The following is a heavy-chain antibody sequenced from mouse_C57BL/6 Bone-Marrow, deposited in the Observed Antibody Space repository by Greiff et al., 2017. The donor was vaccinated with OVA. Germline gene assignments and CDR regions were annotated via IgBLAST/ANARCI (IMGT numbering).Heavy chain of an antibody. D-gene: IGHD1-1*01. V-gene: IGHV1-82*01. CDR2: IYPGDGDT. CDR3: ARSNLLLRLYY. J-gene: IGHJ2*01. CDR1: GYAFSSSW. Sequence: VQLQQSGPELVKPGASVKISCKASGYAFSSSWMNWVKQRPGKGLEWIGRIYPGDGDTNYNGKFKGKATLTADKSSSTAYMQLSSLTSEDSAVYFCARSNLLLRLYYWGQGTTLTVSS.